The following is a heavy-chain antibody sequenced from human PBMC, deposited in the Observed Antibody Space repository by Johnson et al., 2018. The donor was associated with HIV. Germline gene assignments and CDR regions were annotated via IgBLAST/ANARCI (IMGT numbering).Heavy chain of an antibody. J-gene: IGHJ3*02. Sequence: QVQLVESGGGVVQPGRSLRLSCAASGFTFSSYGIHWVRQAPGKGLEWVAVIWYDGINKYYADSVKGRFTISRDNAKNSLYLQMNSLRAEDTAVYYCARDRIPYNWNYEGDAFDIWGQGTMVTVSS. CDR2: IWYDGINK. D-gene: IGHD1-7*01. CDR3: ARDRIPYNWNYEGDAFDI. V-gene: IGHV3-33*01. CDR1: GFTFSSYG.